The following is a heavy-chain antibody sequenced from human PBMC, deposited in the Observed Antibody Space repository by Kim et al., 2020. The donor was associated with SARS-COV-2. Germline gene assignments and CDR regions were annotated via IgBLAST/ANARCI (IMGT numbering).Heavy chain of an antibody. V-gene: IGHV3-33*01. CDR3: AREGYYYDSSGLTSGYMDV. CDR1: GFTFSSYG. CDR2: IWYDGSNK. Sequence: GGSLRLSCAASGFTFSSYGMHWVRQAPGKGLEWVAVIWYDGSNKYYADSVKGRFTISRDNSKNTLYLQMNSLRAEDTAVYYCAREGYYYDSSGLTSGYMDVWGKGTTVTVSS. J-gene: IGHJ6*03. D-gene: IGHD3-22*01.